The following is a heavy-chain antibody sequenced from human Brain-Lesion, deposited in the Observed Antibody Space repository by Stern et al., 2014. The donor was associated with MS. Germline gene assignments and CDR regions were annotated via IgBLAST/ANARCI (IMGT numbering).Heavy chain of an antibody. CDR1: GGSISSSSYY. Sequence: VQLEESGPGLVKPSETLSLTCTVSGGSISSSSYYWGWIRQPPGKGLEWIGSIYYGGSPSHTPSLKSGVPISMDPSKNQFSLGLSSVTAADTAVYFCAKLWLGELPESPFDYWGQGTLVTVSS. CDR2: IYYGGSP. V-gene: IGHV4-39*01. CDR3: AKLWLGELPESPFDY. J-gene: IGHJ4*02. D-gene: IGHD3-10*01.